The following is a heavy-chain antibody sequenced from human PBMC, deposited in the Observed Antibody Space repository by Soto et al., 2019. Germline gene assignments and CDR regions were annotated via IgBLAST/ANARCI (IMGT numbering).Heavy chain of an antibody. V-gene: IGHV1-8*01. CDR1: GYTFTSYD. J-gene: IGHJ6*03. D-gene: IGHD3-3*01. CDR2: MNPNSGNT. CDR3: ARVRWGLRFLAYGYYYYMDV. Sequence: ASVKVSCKASGYTFTSYDINWVRQATGQGLEWMGWMNPNSGNTGYAQKFQGRVSMTRNTSISTAYMELSSLRSEETAVYYCARVRWGLRFLAYGYYYYMDVWGKGTTVTVSS.